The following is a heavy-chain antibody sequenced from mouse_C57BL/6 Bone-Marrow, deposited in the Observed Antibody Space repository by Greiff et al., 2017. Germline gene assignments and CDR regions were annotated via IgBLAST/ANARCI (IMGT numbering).Heavy chain of an antibody. CDR2: ISDGGSYT. CDR3: ASHYGCIYFAMDV. V-gene: IGHV5-4*01. CDR1: GFTFSSYA. J-gene: IGHJ4*01. Sequence: EVQGVESGGGLVKPGGSLKLSCAASGFTFSSYAMSWVRQTPEKRLEWVATISDGGSYTYYPDNVKGRFTISRDNAKNNLYLQMSHLKSEDTAMYYCASHYGCIYFAMDVWGKGTSVTVSS. D-gene: IGHD2-2*01.